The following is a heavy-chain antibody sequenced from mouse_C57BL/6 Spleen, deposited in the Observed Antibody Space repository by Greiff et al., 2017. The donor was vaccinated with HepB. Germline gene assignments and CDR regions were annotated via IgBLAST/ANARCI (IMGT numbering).Heavy chain of an antibody. CDR3: ARSLWLREDSGLFFDV. CDR2: IDPNSGGT. CDR1: GYTFTSYW. J-gene: IGHJ1*03. V-gene: IGHV1-72*01. Sequence: QVQLQQPGAELVKPGASVKLSCKASGYTFTSYWMHWVKQRPGRGLEWIGRIDPNSGGTKYNEKFKSKATLTVDKPSSTAYMQLSSLTSEDSAVYYCARSLWLREDSGLFFDVWGTGTTVTVSS. D-gene: IGHD2-2*01.